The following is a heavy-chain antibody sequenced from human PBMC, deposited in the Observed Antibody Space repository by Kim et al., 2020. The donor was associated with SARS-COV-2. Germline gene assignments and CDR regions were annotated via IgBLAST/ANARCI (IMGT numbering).Heavy chain of an antibody. CDR2: ISYDGSNK. Sequence: GGSLRLSCAASGFTFSSYGMHWVRQAPGKGLEWVAVISYDGSNKYYADSVKGRFTISRDNSKNTLYLQMNSLRAEDTAVYYCAKGSYYDSSGSKVGYFD. J-gene: IGHJ4*03. CDR1: GFTFSSYG. D-gene: IGHD3-22*01. CDR3: AKGSYYDSSGSKVGYFD. V-gene: IGHV3-30*18.